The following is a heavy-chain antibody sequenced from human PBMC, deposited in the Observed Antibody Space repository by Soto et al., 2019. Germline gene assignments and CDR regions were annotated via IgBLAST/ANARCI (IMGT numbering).Heavy chain of an antibody. D-gene: IGHD1-7*01. J-gene: IGHJ6*02. V-gene: IGHV3-23*01. Sequence: GGSLRLSCAASGFTFSSYAMSWVRQAPGKGLEWVSAISGSGGSTYYADSVKGRFTISRDNSKNTLYLQMNSLRAEDTAVYYFAKAQITGTNNYYYYGMDVWGQGTTVTVSS. CDR1: GFTFSSYA. CDR2: ISGSGGST. CDR3: AKAQITGTNNYYYYGMDV.